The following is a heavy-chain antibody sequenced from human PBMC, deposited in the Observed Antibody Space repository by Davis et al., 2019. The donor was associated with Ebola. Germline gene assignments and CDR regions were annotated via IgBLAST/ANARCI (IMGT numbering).Heavy chain of an antibody. CDR3: ARMSTVGATKSYYYGMDV. Sequence: PGGSLRLSCAASGFTVSSNYMSWVRQAPGKGLEWVSVIYSGGSTYYADSVKGRFTISRDNSKNTLYLQMNSLRAEDTAVYYCARMSTVGATKSYYYGMDVWGQGTTVTVSS. V-gene: IGHV3-53*01. CDR1: GFTVSSNY. D-gene: IGHD1-26*01. J-gene: IGHJ6*02. CDR2: IYSGGST.